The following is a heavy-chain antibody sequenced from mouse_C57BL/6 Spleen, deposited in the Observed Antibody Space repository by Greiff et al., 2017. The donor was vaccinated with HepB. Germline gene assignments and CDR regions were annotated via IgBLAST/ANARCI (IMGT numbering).Heavy chain of an antibody. Sequence: QVQLKQPGAELVKPGASVKLSCKASGYTFTSYWMHWVKQRPGQGLEWIGMIHPNSGSTNYNEKFKSKATLTVDKSSSTAYMQLSSLTSADSAVYYCARSNWADYYAMDYWGQGTSVTVSS. V-gene: IGHV1-64*01. CDR1: GYTFTSYW. CDR3: ARSNWADYYAMDY. CDR2: IHPNSGST. D-gene: IGHD4-1*02. J-gene: IGHJ4*01.